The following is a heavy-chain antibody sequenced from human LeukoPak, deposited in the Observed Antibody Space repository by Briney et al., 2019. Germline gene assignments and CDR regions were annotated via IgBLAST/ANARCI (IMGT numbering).Heavy chain of an antibody. CDR3: AKDSGFRDYGSGTYFDY. V-gene: IGHV3-30*02. J-gene: IGHJ4*02. CDR2: IRYDGSNK. CDR1: GFTFSNVS. Sequence: PGGSLRLSCAASGFTFSNVSMNWVRQAPGKGLEWVAFIRYDGSNKYYADSVKGRFTISRDNSKNTLYLQMNSLRAEDTAVYYCAKDSGFRDYGSGTYFDYWGQGTLVTVSS. D-gene: IGHD3-10*01.